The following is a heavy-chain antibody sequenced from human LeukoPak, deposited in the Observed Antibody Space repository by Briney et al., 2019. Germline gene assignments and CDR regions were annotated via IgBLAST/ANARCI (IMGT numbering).Heavy chain of an antibody. CDR3: ARSVSEEMASYYFDY. CDR2: IYYSGST. D-gene: IGHD5-24*01. Sequence: SETLSLTCTVSGGSLSDYYWTWVRQPPGKGLDWIGYIYYSGSTNYNPSLKSRVTISVDTSKTQFSLRLTSVTAADTAVYYCARSVSEEMASYYFDYWGQGTLVTVSS. CDR1: GGSLSDYY. J-gene: IGHJ4*02. V-gene: IGHV4-59*01.